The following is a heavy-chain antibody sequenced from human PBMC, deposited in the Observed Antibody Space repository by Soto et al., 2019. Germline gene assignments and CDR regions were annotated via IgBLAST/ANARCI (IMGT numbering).Heavy chain of an antibody. Sequence: SETLSLTCTVSGGSISSSSYYWGWLRPPPGKGLEWIGSIYYSGSTYYNPSLKSRVTISVDTSKNQFSLKLRSVTAADTAVYYCARRGAVVVPAAGARYYYYYYMDVWGKGTTVTVSS. J-gene: IGHJ6*03. V-gene: IGHV4-39*01. CDR1: GGSISSSSYY. CDR3: ARRGAVVVPAAGARYYYYYYMDV. D-gene: IGHD2-2*01. CDR2: IYYSGST.